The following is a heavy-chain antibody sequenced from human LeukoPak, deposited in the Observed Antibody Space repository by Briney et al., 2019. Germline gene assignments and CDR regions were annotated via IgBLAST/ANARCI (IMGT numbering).Heavy chain of an antibody. J-gene: IGHJ5*02. CDR3: ASDRGSSGWNFDP. CDR1: GFTFSSYW. Sequence: GGSLRLSCAASGFTFSSYWMSWVRQAPGKGLEWVANIKQDGSEKYYVDSVKGRFTISRDNAKNSLYLQMNSLRAEDTAVYYCASDRGSSGWNFDPWGQGTLVTVSS. D-gene: IGHD6-19*01. CDR2: IKQDGSEK. V-gene: IGHV3-7*01.